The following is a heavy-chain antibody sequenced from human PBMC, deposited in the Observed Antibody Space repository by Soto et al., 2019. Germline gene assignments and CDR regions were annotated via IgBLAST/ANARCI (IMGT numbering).Heavy chain of an antibody. J-gene: IGHJ6*02. CDR1: GFTFSSYW. CDR2: INSDGSST. D-gene: IGHD1-26*01. CDR3: AXVEAGATTRSGMDV. Sequence: GGSLRLSCAASGFTFSSYWMHWVRQAPGKGLVWVSRINSDGSSTSYADSVKGRFTISRDNAKNTLYLQMNSLRAEDTAVYYCAXVEAGATTRSGMDVWGQGTTVTVSS. V-gene: IGHV3-74*01.